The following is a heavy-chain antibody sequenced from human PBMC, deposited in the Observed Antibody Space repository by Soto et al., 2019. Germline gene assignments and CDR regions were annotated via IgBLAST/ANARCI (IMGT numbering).Heavy chain of an antibody. D-gene: IGHD3-3*01. V-gene: IGHV4-61*01. J-gene: IGHJ4*02. CDR1: GGSVSSGSYY. Sequence: SETLSLTCTVSGGSVSSGSYYWSWIRQPPGKGLEWIAYMSYSGTTNYNPSLKSRVTISVDTSKNQFSLRLSSVTAADTAVYYCARAVNFDFWSDSQSGYYLDYWGQGTLGTGSA. CDR2: MSYSGTT. CDR3: ARAVNFDFWSDSQSGYYLDY.